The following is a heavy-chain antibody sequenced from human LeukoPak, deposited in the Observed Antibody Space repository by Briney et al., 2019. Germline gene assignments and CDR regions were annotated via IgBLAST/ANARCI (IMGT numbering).Heavy chain of an antibody. D-gene: IGHD3-10*01. J-gene: IGHJ4*02. CDR1: GFTFSDYY. CDR3: ARARAGWFGELFDY. Sequence: GGSLRLSCAASGFTFSDYYMSWIRQAPGKGLEWVSYISSSGSTIYYADSVKGRFTISRDNSKNTLYLQMNSLRAEDTAVYYCARARAGWFGELFDYWGQGTLVTVSS. CDR2: ISSSGSTI. V-gene: IGHV3-11*04.